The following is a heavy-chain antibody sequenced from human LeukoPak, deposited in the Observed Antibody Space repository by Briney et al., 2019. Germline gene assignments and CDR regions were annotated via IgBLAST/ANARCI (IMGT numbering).Heavy chain of an antibody. Sequence: SETLSLTCPVSGGSISSGGYYWSWIRQHPGKGLEWIGYIYYSGSTYYNPSLKSRVTISVDTSKNQFSLKVSSVTAADTAVYYCVRIFGVAVIDYWGQGTLVTVSS. CDR1: GGSISSGGYY. V-gene: IGHV4-31*03. D-gene: IGHD3-3*01. CDR3: VRIFGVAVIDY. CDR2: IYYSGST. J-gene: IGHJ4*02.